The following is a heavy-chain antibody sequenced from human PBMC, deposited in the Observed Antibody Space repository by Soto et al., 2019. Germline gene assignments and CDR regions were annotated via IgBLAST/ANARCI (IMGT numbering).Heavy chain of an antibody. Sequence: EVQLLESGGGLVQPGGSLRLSCAASGFTFSSYAMSWVRQAPGKGLEWVSAISGSGGSTYYADSVKGRFTISRDNSKNTLCLQMNSLRAEDTAVYYCAKGMGPYYYYGMDVWGQGTTVTVSS. CDR1: GFTFSSYA. V-gene: IGHV3-23*01. J-gene: IGHJ6*02. CDR3: AKGMGPYYYYGMDV. CDR2: ISGSGGST.